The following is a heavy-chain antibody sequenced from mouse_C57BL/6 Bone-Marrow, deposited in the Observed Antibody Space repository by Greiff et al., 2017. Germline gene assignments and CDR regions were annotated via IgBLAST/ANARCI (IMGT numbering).Heavy chain of an antibody. CDR1: GFNIKDDY. CDR2: IDPENGDT. J-gene: IGHJ4*01. V-gene: IGHV14-4*01. D-gene: IGHD2-1*01. Sequence: VQLQQSGAELVRPGASVKLSCTASGFNIKDDYMHWVKQRPEQGLEWIGWIDPENGDTEYASKFQGKATIPAATSSNTAYLQLSSLPSEDTAVYYCTTWIYDGTTGLAMDYWGQGTSVTVSS. CDR3: TTWIYDGTTGLAMDY.